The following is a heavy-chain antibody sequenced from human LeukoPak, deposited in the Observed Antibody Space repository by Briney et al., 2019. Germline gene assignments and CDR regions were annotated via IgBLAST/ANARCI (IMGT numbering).Heavy chain of an antibody. CDR2: TYYRSKWYN. CDR3: ARGPGYSSSWYGGYFDY. V-gene: IGHV6-1*01. J-gene: IGHJ4*02. D-gene: IGHD6-13*01. CDR1: GDSVSRNSAA. Sequence: SQTLSLTCAISGDSVSRNSAAWNWIRQSPSRGLEWLGRTYYRSKWYNDYAVSVKSRITINPDTSKNQFSLQLNSVTPEDTAVYYCARGPGYSSSWYGGYFDYWGQGTLVTVSS.